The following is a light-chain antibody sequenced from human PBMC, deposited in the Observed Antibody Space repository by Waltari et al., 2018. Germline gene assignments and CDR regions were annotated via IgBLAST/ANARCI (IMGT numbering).Light chain of an antibody. CDR2: EAS. V-gene: IGKV1-5*03. J-gene: IGKJ2*01. Sequence: DIQMTQSPSTLSASVGDSVTITCRASQSLSSWLAWYQQKPGKAPKLLIYEASNLESGVPSRFSGSGSGTEFTLTINSLQPDDFATYYCQQYNDFLYTFGQGTKLEIK. CDR1: QSLSSW. CDR3: QQYNDFLYT.